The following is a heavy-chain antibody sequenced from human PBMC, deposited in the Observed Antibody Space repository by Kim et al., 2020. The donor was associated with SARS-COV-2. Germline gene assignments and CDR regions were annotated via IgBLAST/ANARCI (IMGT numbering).Heavy chain of an antibody. Sequence: SETLSLTCAVYGGSFSGYYWSWIRQPPGKGLEWIGEINHSGSTNYNPSLKSRVTISVDTSKNQFSLKLSSVTAADTAVYYCARILVRNGSGTERGAFDIWGQGTMVTVSS. CDR3: ARILVRNGSGTERGAFDI. D-gene: IGHD3-10*01. CDR2: INHSGST. CDR1: GGSFSGYY. J-gene: IGHJ3*02. V-gene: IGHV4-34*01.